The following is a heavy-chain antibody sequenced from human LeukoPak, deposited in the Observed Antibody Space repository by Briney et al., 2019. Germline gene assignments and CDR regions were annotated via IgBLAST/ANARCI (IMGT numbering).Heavy chain of an antibody. CDR1: GYTFTGYY. D-gene: IGHD5-24*01. CDR2: INPNSGGT. CDR3: ARDQGLEMATTLDY. V-gene: IGHV1-2*02. Sequence: ASVKVSCKASGYTFTGYYMHWVRQAPGQGLEWMGWINPNSGGTNYAQKFQGRVTMTRDTSISTAYMELSRLRSDDTAVYYCARDQGLEMATTLDYWGQGTLVAVSS. J-gene: IGHJ4*02.